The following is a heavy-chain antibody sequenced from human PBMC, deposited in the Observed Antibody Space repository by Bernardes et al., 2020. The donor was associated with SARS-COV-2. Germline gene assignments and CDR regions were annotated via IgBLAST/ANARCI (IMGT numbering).Heavy chain of an antibody. Sequence: GSSLRVWCAASGFTFSSYWMHWVRQAPGKGLVWVSRINSDGSSTSYADSVKGRFTISRDNAKNTLYLQMNSLRAEDTAVYYCARDRDSNDDYFDYWGQGTLVTVSS. J-gene: IGHJ4*02. D-gene: IGHD4-4*01. V-gene: IGHV3-74*01. CDR2: INSDGSST. CDR1: GFTFSSYW. CDR3: ARDRDSNDDYFDY.